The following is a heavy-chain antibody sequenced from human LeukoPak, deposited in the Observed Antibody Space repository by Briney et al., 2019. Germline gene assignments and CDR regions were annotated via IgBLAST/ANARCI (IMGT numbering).Heavy chain of an antibody. Sequence: ASVKVSCKASGYTFTSYGISWVRQAPGQGLEWMGWISAYNGNTNYAQKLQGRVTMTTDTSTSTAYMELRSLRSDDTAVYYCATVVGSGYRSDYYYYGMDVWGQGTTVTVSS. D-gene: IGHD5-12*01. J-gene: IGHJ6*02. CDR2: ISAYNGNT. CDR1: GYTFTSYG. V-gene: IGHV1-18*04. CDR3: ATVVGSGYRSDYYYYGMDV.